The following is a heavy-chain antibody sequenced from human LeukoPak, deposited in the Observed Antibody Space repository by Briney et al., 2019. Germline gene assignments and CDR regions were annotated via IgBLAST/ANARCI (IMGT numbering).Heavy chain of an antibody. V-gene: IGHV4-39*07. CDR1: GGSISSSGYY. CDR2: IYYSGST. CDR3: AREDDYYDSSGYDY. J-gene: IGHJ4*02. D-gene: IGHD3-22*01. Sequence: SETLSLTCTVSGGSISSSGYYWGWIRQPPGKGLEWIASIYYSGSTYYNPSLKSRVTISVDTSKNQFSLKLSSVTAADTAVYYCAREDDYYDSSGYDYWGQGTLVTVSS.